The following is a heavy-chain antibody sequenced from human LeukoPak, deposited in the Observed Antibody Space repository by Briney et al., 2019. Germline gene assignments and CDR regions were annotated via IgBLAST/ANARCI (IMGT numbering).Heavy chain of an antibody. Sequence: GGSLRLSCAASGFTFSSYWMHWVRQAPGKGLVWVSRINSDGSSTSYADSVKGRFTISRDTAKNTMYLEMNSLRAEDTAVYYCARDTDYYDGSGYSPIYDYWGQGTLVTVSS. CDR1: GFTFSSYW. D-gene: IGHD3-22*01. V-gene: IGHV3-74*01. J-gene: IGHJ4*02. CDR3: ARDTDYYDGSGYSPIYDY. CDR2: INSDGSST.